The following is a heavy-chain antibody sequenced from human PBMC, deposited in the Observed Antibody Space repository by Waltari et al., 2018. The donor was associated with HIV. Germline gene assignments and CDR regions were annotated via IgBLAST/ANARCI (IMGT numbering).Heavy chain of an antibody. CDR3: AGTSYGLLQGYYFDF. V-gene: IGHV4-38-2*02. Sequence: QVQLQESGPGLVKPSETLSLTCSVPDYFISSDYYWGWIRQSPGRGLEWIGSISNSGKAVYSPALNGRTTIVGQPSMNSFFRRLASATAADTAVYYCAGTSYGLLQGYYFDFWGQGRPVTVSS. CDR2: ISNSGKA. D-gene: IGHD4-17*01. CDR1: DYFISSDYY. J-gene: IGHJ4*02.